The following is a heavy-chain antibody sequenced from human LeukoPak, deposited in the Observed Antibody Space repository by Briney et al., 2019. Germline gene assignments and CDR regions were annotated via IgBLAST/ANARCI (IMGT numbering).Heavy chain of an antibody. J-gene: IGHJ4*02. CDR3: ARALYGSSSGY. D-gene: IGHD6-6*01. V-gene: IGHV3-53*01. CDR2: SYSSGST. CDR1: GFSVSSHY. Sequence: PGGSLRLSCAASGFSVSSHYISWVRQAPGKGLEWVSLSYSSGSTYYADSVKGRFTISRDNSKNTLYLQMSSLRAEDTAVYYCARALYGSSSGYWGQGTLVTVSS.